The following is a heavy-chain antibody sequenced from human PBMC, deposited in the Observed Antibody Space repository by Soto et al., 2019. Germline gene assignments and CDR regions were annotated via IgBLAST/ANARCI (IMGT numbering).Heavy chain of an antibody. J-gene: IGHJ4*02. CDR2: IYYSGST. CDR1: GGSISSGGYY. Sequence: PSETLSLTCTVSGGSISSGGYYWSWIRQHPGKGLEWIGYIYYSGSTYYNPSLKSRVTISVDTSKNQFSLKLSSVTAADTAVYYCARDGPHSSASYWGQGTLVTVSS. CDR3: ARDGPHSSASY. V-gene: IGHV4-31*03. D-gene: IGHD3-22*01.